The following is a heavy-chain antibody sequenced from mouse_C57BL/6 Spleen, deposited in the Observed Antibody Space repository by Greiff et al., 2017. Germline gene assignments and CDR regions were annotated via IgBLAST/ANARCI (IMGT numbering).Heavy chain of an antibody. Sequence: QVQLQQPGAELVKPGASVKLSCKASGYTFTSYWMQWVKQRPGQGREWIGEIDPSDSYTNYNQKFKGKATLTVETSSSTAYMQLSSLTSEDSAVYYCARCDGKYFDYWGQGTTLTVSS. CDR1: GYTFTSYW. CDR2: IDPSDSYT. D-gene: IGHD2-1*01. J-gene: IGHJ2*01. CDR3: ARCDGKYFDY. V-gene: IGHV1-50*01.